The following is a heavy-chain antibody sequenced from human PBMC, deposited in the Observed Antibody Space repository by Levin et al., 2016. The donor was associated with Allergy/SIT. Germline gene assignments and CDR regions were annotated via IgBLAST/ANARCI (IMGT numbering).Heavy chain of an antibody. CDR1: GYTFTGYY. D-gene: IGHD3-3*01. V-gene: IGHV1-2*02. CDR2: INPNSGGT. Sequence: ASVKVSCKASGYTFTGYYMHWVRQAPGQGLEWMGWINPNSGGTNYAQKFQGRVTMTRDTSISTAYMELSRLRSDDTAVYYCARGRSDFWSGYYGDYWGQGTLVTVSS. J-gene: IGHJ4*02. CDR3: ARGRSDFWSGYYGDY.